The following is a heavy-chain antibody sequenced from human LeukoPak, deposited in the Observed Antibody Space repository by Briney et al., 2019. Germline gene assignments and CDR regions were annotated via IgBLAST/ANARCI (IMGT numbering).Heavy chain of an antibody. CDR3: AKDFYDSSGSRYDY. D-gene: IGHD3-22*01. V-gene: IGHV3-23*01. J-gene: IGHJ4*02. CDR1: GFAFSSYA. CDR2: IGGGGGRT. Sequence: GGSLRLSCTASGFAFSSYAMSWVRQAPGVGLEWVSAIGGGGGRTWHADSVRGRFTISRDNSKNTLFMQMNSLRAEDTAVYYCAKDFYDSSGSRYDYWGQGTLVTVSS.